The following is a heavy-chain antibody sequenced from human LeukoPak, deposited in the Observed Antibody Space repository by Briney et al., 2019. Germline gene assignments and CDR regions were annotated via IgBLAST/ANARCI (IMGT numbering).Heavy chain of an antibody. CDR3: ARERYCSSTSCYLHDAFDI. CDR1: GGTFSSYA. D-gene: IGHD2-2*01. V-gene: IGHV1-69*01. Sequence: GASVKVSCKASGGTFSSYAISWVRQAPGQGLELMGGIIPIFGTANYAQKFQGRVTITADESTSTAYMELSSLRSEDTAVYYCARERYCSSTSCYLHDAFDIWGQGTMVTVSS. CDR2: IIPIFGTA. J-gene: IGHJ3*02.